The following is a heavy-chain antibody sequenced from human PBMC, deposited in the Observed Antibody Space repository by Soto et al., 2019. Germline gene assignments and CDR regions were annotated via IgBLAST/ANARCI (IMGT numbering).Heavy chain of an antibody. D-gene: IGHD6-13*01. V-gene: IGHV4-59*01. CDR1: GGSISSYY. CDR2: IYCSGST. CDR3: ALAAAGTGLFDY. J-gene: IGHJ4*02. Sequence: QVQLQESGPGLVKPSETLSLTCTVSGGSISSYYWSWIRQPPGKGLEWIGYIYCSGSTNYNPSLKSRVTISVDTSKNQFSLKLSSVTAADTAVYYCALAAAGTGLFDYWGQGTLVTVSS.